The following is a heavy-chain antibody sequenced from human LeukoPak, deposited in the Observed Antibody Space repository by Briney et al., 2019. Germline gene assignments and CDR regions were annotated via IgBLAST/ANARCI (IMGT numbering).Heavy chain of an antibody. Sequence: SETLSLTCTVSGGSINSYYWNWIRQSAGKGLEWIGRIYIGGSTNYNPSLKSRVTMSLDASKNQVSVNLNSVTAEDTAIYYCARKGQGEYIYGSSFDYGAKEPLVTVSS. CDR3: ARKGQGEYIYGSSFDY. CDR2: IYIGGST. D-gene: IGHD5-18*01. V-gene: IGHV4-4*07. CDR1: GGSINSYY. J-gene: IGHJ4*01.